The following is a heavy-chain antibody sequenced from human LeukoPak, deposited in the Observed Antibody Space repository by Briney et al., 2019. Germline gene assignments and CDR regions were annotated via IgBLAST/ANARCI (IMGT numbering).Heavy chain of an antibody. V-gene: IGHV4-59*01. CDR3: ARGNVVVPAVDY. J-gene: IGHJ4*02. CDR1: GGSISSYY. D-gene: IGHD2-2*01. Sequence: ASETLSLTCTVSGGSISSYYWSWIRQPPGKGLEWIGYIYYSGSTNYNPSLKSRVTISVDTSKNQFSLKLSSVTAADTAVYYCARGNVVVPAVDYWGQGTLVTVSS. CDR2: IYYSGST.